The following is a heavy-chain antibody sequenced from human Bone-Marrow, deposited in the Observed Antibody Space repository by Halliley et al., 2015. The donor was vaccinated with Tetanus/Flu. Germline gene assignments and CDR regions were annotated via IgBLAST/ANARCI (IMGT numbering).Heavy chain of an antibody. CDR1: GGSISSGGYS. V-gene: IGHV4-30-2*01. CDR3: AGGATDYGPIRFDAYDM. CDR2: IHHSGLS. Sequence: TLSLTCAVSGGSISSGGYSWSWIRQPPGKGLEWIGYIHHSGLSNSNPSLKSRLTISVDRSKNQLSLRLSSVTAADTAVYYCAGGATDYGPIRFDAYDMWGQGTMVTVSS. J-gene: IGHJ3*02. D-gene: IGHD3-10*01.